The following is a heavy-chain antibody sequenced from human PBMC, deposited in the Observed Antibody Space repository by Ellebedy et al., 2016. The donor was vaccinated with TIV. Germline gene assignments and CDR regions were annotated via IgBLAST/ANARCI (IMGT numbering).Heavy chain of an antibody. CDR2: IASGGDT. CDR1: GFTFSSCS. V-gene: IGHV3-23*01. Sequence: GESLKISCAASGFTFSSCSMGWVRQAPGKGLEWVSSIASGGDTYNTDSVKGRFTISRDNSQNTLYLQLISLRVEDTAVYFCAKGNLVVRESDYWGQGTLVTVSS. J-gene: IGHJ4*02. CDR3: AKGNLVVRESDY. D-gene: IGHD3-10*01.